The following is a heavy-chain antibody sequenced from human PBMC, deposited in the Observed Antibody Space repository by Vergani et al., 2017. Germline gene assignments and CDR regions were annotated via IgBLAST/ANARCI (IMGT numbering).Heavy chain of an antibody. J-gene: IGHJ1*01. CDR1: GFIFKNHG. V-gene: IGHV3-30*03. D-gene: IGHD1-1*01. Sequence: QVQLVESGGGVVQPGTSLRLSCAASGFIFKNHGMQWVRQAPGKGLEWVAVISYDGTQKYYADSVKGRFTISRDNSKSTLYLQMNSLRTEDTAVYYCATKSCGTPGCQIGYFREWGQGTLVTVSS. CDR3: ATKSCGTPGCQIGYFRE. CDR2: ISYDGTQK.